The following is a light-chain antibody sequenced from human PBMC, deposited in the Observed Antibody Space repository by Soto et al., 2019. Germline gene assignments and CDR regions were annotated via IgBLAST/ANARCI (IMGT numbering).Light chain of an antibody. V-gene: IGKV1-9*01. J-gene: IGKJ2*01. CDR3: QQYNSYSVNA. CDR1: QGINTF. Sequence: IQLTQSPSSLSASVGDRVTITCRASQGINTFLAWYQQKPGKAPKLLIYAASTLQSGVPSRFSGSGSGTDFTLTISRLQPDDFATYYCQQYNSYSVNAFGQGTKVDIK. CDR2: AAS.